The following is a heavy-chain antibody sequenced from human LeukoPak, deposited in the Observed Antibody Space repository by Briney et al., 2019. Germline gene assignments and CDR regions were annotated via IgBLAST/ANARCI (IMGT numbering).Heavy chain of an antibody. D-gene: IGHD3-22*01. Sequence: GGSLRLSCAASGFTLSSYAMSWVRQAPGKGLEWVSAISGSGGSTYYADSVKGRFTISRDNSKNTLYLQMNSLRAEDTAVYYCAKDRPNYYDSSGYYSDAFDIWGQGTMVTVSS. CDR1: GFTLSSYA. CDR2: ISGSGGST. J-gene: IGHJ3*02. CDR3: AKDRPNYYDSSGYYSDAFDI. V-gene: IGHV3-23*01.